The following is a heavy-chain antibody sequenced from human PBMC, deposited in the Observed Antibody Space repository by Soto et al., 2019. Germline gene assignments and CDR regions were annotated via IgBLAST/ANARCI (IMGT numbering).Heavy chain of an antibody. CDR1: GYTFTIYA. CDR2: INAGNGDT. CDR3: PGVVMSRGWGGKWLDP. V-gene: IGHV1-3*01. J-gene: IGHJ5*02. Sequence: QVQLVQSGAEVKRPGASVKVSCEASGYTFTIYAMHWVRQAPGQSLEWMGWINAGNGDTKYSQKFQGRVTITRDTSARTAHMELSSRRSEETAVYYWPGVVMSRGWGGKWLDPWGQATLVSVSS. D-gene: IGHD6-19*01.